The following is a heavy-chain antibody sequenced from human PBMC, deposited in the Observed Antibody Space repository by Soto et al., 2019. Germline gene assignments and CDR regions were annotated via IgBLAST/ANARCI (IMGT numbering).Heavy chain of an antibody. Sequence: QVQLVQSGAEVKKPGSSVKVSCKASGGTFSSYAISWVRQAPGQGLEWMGGIIPIFGTANYAQKFQGRVTITADESTSTAYMELSSLRSEDTAVYYCARDGHCSSTSCLRYWFDPWGQGTLVTVSS. J-gene: IGHJ5*02. CDR2: IIPIFGTA. CDR1: GGTFSSYA. D-gene: IGHD2-2*01. CDR3: ARDGHCSSTSCLRYWFDP. V-gene: IGHV1-69*01.